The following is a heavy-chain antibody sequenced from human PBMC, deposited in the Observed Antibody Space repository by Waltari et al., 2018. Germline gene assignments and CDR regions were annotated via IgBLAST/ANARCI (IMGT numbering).Heavy chain of an antibody. Sequence: QVQLQQWGAGLLKPSETLSLTCAVYGGSFSGYYWRWIRQPPVKGLEWIGEINHSGSTNYNPSLKSRVTISVDTSKNQFSLKLSSGTAADTAVYYCARGGARGWLRLRSGAFDIWGQGTMVTVSS. J-gene: IGHJ3*02. CDR3: ARGGARGWLRLRSGAFDI. D-gene: IGHD5-12*01. V-gene: IGHV4-34*01. CDR2: INHSGST. CDR1: GGSFSGYY.